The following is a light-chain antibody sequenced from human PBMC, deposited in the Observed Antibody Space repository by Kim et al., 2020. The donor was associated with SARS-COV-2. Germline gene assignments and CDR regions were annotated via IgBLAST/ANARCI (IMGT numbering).Light chain of an antibody. CDR3: QAWDTSTVV. Sequence: LSPGQTASLTCSGDRLGDRYASWYQQKPGQSPVLVIYQDTKRPSGIPERFSGSSSGNTATLTISGTQAMDEADYYCQAWDTSTVVFGTGTKVTVL. V-gene: IGLV3-1*01. CDR1: RLGDRY. J-gene: IGLJ1*01. CDR2: QDT.